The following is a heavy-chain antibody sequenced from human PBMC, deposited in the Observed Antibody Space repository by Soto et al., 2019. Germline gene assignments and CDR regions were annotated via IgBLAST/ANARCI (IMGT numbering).Heavy chain of an antibody. Sequence: GSLRLSCAVSGFTVSSYYINWVRHTPGKLLEWVSVIYSDGSTYYADSVKGRFTISRDNSKNTLYLQMNSLRAEDTAVYHCAKNQGVELVPLATVDWFDPWGQGSVVTVSS. J-gene: IGHJ5*02. D-gene: IGHD1-26*01. CDR1: GFTVSSYY. CDR3: AKNQGVELVPLATVDWFDP. V-gene: IGHV3-53*01. CDR2: IYSDGST.